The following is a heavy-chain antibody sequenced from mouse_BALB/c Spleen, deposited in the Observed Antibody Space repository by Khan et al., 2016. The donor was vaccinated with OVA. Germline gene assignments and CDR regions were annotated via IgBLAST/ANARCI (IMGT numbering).Heavy chain of an antibody. CDR1: GFTFSTYG. Sequence: VQLKESGGDLVKPGGSLKLSCAASGFTFSTYGMSWVRQTPDKRLEWVATISTGGSYTYYPDSVKGRFTISRDNAKNTLYLQMSSLKSEDTAMVYCARLAYYYDSEGFAYWGQGTLVTVSA. D-gene: IGHD1-1*01. J-gene: IGHJ3*01. CDR3: ARLAYYYDSEGFAY. CDR2: ISTGGSYT. V-gene: IGHV5-6*01.